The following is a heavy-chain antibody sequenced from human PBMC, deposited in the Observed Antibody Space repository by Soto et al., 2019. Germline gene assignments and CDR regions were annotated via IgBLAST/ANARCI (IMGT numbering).Heavy chain of an antibody. D-gene: IGHD3-16*02. CDR2: IYYSGST. Sequence: QVQLQESGPGLVKPSETLSLTCTVSGGSISSYYWSWIRQPPGKGLEWIGYIYYSGSTNYNPSLKGRVTIAVDTSKNQFSLKLSSVTAADTAVYYCARGPGQPGYDYVWGSYRTDAFDIWGQGTMVTVSS. V-gene: IGHV4-59*01. CDR3: ARGPGQPGYDYVWGSYRTDAFDI. J-gene: IGHJ3*02. CDR1: GGSISSYY.